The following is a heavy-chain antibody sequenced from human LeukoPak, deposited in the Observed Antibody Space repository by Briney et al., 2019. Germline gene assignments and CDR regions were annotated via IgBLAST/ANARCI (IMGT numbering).Heavy chain of an antibody. J-gene: IGHJ4*02. CDR3: ARAGYSSSWGFFDY. CDR1: GYTFTSYG. V-gene: IGHV1-18*04. CDR2: ISAYNGNT. Sequence: ASVKVSCKASGYTFTSYGISWVRQAPGQGLEWMGWISAYNGNTHYAQKLQGRVTMTTDTSTSTVYMELRSLRSDDTAVYYCARAGYSSSWGFFDYWGQGTLVTVSS. D-gene: IGHD6-13*01.